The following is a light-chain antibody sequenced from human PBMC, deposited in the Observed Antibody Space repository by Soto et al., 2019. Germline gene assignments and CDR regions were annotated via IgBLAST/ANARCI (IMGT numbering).Light chain of an antibody. J-gene: IGKJ5*01. CDR2: GAS. CDR3: QQLSL. CDR1: QSINRD. V-gene: IGKV3D-15*01. Sequence: EIVMTQSPATLSVSPGASATLSCRASQSINRDLAWYEQKPGQTPRRVIYGASTWGTGVPPRFTGSGSGTDFTLTISSLQPEDFATYYCQQLSLVGQGTRLEIK.